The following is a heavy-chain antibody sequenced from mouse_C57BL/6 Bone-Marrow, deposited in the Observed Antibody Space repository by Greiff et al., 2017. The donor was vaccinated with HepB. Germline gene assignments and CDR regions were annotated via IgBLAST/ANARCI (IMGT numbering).Heavy chain of an antibody. Sequence: QVQLKESGPELVKPGASVKLSCKASGYTFTSYAINWVKQRPGQGLEWIGWIYPRDGSTKYNETFKGKAILTVDTSSSTAYMELHSLTSEDSAVYFCARWGRPYYFDYWGQGTTLTVSS. CDR1: GYTFTSYA. J-gene: IGHJ2*01. D-gene: IGHD1-1*01. V-gene: IGHV1-85*01. CDR2: IYPRDGST. CDR3: ARWGRPYYFDY.